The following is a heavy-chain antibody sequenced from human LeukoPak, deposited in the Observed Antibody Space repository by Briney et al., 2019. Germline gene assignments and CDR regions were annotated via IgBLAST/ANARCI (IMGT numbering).Heavy chain of an antibody. V-gene: IGHV3-7*05. D-gene: IGHD2-2*01. CDR3: ASQTSDKAFDF. J-gene: IGHJ4*02. CDR1: GLTFTTYW. Sequence: PGASLRLSCAASGLTFTTYWMSWVRQAPGKGLEWVANIKPDGSDKYYVDSVKGRFTVSRDNAKNSLFLQMNSLRAEDTAVYYCASQTSDKAFDFWGQGTLVAVSS. CDR2: IKPDGSDK.